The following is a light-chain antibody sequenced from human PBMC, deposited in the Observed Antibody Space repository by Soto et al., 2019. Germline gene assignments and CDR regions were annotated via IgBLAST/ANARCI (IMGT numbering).Light chain of an antibody. Sequence: EIVLTQSPGTLSLSPGDRAILSCRAGQGVTTNFAWYQQKSGQSPRLLIYDVSHRATGVPARFSGTGSETDFTLTISGLQSEDSAVYFCQQYNNWPFSFGQGTRLEIK. V-gene: IGKV3-15*01. CDR3: QQYNNWPFS. CDR1: QGVTTN. CDR2: DVS. J-gene: IGKJ5*01.